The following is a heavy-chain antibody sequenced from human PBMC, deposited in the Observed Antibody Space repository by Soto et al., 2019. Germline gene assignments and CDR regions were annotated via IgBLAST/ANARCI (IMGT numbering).Heavy chain of an antibody. CDR1: GYSFTSYW. CDR2: IYPGDSDT. V-gene: IGHV5-51*01. J-gene: IGHJ4*02. CDR3: ARQTAPVNGPFDY. D-gene: IGHD2-8*01. Sequence: PGESLKISCKGSGYSFTSYWIGWVRQMPGKGLEWMGTIYPGDSDTRYSPSFQGQVTISADKSISTAYLQWSSLKASDTAMYYCARQTAPVNGPFDYWGQGTLVTVSS.